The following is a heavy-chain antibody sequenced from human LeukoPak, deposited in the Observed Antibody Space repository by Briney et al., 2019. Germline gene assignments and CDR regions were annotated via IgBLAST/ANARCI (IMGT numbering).Heavy chain of an antibody. Sequence: PGGSLRLSCAASGFTFSSYAMHWVRQAPGKGLEYASAISSNGGSTYYANSVKGRFTISRDNSKNTLYLQMGSLRAEDMAVYYCAREAPIEMAPAFDIWGQGTMVTVSS. V-gene: IGHV3-64*01. D-gene: IGHD5-24*01. J-gene: IGHJ3*02. CDR1: GFTFSSYA. CDR2: ISSNGGST. CDR3: AREAPIEMAPAFDI.